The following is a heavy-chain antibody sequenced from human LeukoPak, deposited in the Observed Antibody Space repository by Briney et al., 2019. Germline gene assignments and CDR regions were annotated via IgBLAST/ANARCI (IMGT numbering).Heavy chain of an antibody. CDR1: GFTFDDYG. J-gene: IGHJ4*02. CDR3: AREGYDFWSHKAPIDY. Sequence: GGSLRLSCAASGFTFDDYGMSWVRQAPGKGLEWVSGINWNGGSTGCADSVKGRFTISRDNAKNSLYLQMNSLRAEDTALYYCAREGYDFWSHKAPIDYWGQGTLVTVSS. CDR2: INWNGGST. D-gene: IGHD3-3*01. V-gene: IGHV3-20*04.